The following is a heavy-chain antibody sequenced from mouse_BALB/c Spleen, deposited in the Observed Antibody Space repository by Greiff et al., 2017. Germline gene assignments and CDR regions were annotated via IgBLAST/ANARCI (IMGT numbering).Heavy chain of an antibody. CDR3: ARSSTVVARGYAMDY. Sequence: EVQLQQSGAELVKPGASVKLSCTASGFNIKDTYMHWVKQRPEQGLEWIGRIDPANGNTKYDPKFQGKATITADTSSNTAYLQLSSLTSEDTAVYYCARSSTVVARGYAMDYWGQGTSVTVSS. CDR2: IDPANGNT. V-gene: IGHV14-3*02. CDR1: GFNIKDTY. J-gene: IGHJ4*01. D-gene: IGHD1-1*01.